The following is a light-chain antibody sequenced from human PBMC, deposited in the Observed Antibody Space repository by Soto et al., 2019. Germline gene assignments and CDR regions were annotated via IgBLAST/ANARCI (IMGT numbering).Light chain of an antibody. CDR2: GVS. Sequence: EIVLTQSPGTLSLSPGERATLSCRASQSVSSTYLAWYQQKPGQAPRLLIYGVSNRVTGIPDRFSGSGSGTDFTLTISRLEPEDFAVYYCQQYGTSRWTFGQGTKVDIK. CDR1: QSVSSTY. CDR3: QQYGTSRWT. J-gene: IGKJ1*01. V-gene: IGKV3-20*01.